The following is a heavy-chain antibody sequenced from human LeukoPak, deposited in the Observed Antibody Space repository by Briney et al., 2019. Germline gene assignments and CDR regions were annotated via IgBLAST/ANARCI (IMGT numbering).Heavy chain of an antibody. CDR3: ARGVATNAPLDY. D-gene: IGHD5-12*01. Sequence: GGSLRLSCAASGFTFSSYWMHWVRQVPGKGLVWVSRINRDGSSTSYADSVKGRFTISRDNAKSTLYLQVNSLRAEDTAVYYCARGVATNAPLDYWGQRTLVTVSS. V-gene: IGHV3-74*01. J-gene: IGHJ4*02. CDR2: INRDGSST. CDR1: GFTFSSYW.